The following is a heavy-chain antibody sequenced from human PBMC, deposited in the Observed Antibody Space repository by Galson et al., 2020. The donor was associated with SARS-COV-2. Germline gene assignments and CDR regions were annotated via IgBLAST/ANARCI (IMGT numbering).Heavy chain of an antibody. CDR1: GFTFTRYG. D-gene: IGHD3-10*01. Sequence: GESLKISCAASGFTFTRYGMHWVRQAPGKGLEWVAVISYNGNNKNSIDSVKGRFTISRDNSNNTLYLQMDSLRVEDTAVYYCAKDFTQGGYYGSGSFDNWGQGTLVTVS. J-gene: IGHJ4*02. V-gene: IGHV3-30*19. CDR3: AKDFTQGGYYGSGSFDN. CDR2: ISYNGNNK.